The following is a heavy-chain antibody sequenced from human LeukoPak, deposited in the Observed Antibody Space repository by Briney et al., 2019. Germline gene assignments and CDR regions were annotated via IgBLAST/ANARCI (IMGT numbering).Heavy chain of an antibody. CDR3: ARLKKTYYYGSGVISYFDY. CDR2: INHSGST. J-gene: IGHJ4*02. CDR1: GGSFSGYY. Sequence: SETLSLTCAVYGGSFSGYYWSWIRQPPGKGLEWIGEINHSGSTNYNLSLKSRVTISVDRSKNQFSLKLSSVTAADTAVYYCARLKKTYYYGSGVISYFDYWGQGTLVTVSS. D-gene: IGHD3-10*01. V-gene: IGHV4-34*01.